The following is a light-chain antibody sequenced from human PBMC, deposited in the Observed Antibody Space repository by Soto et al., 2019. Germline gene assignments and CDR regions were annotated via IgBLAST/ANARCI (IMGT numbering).Light chain of an antibody. CDR2: AAS. V-gene: IGKV1-39*01. Sequence: DMQMTQDPCSLSASVGDNVTISFRASERISRYLNWYQQKRGKPPRLLIYAASSLQRGVPSRFSGSGSGTGFTLPISSLQPEEFAAYYCQQSYSTWWTFRQGTKVDIK. CDR3: QQSYSTWWT. J-gene: IGKJ1*01. CDR1: ERISRY.